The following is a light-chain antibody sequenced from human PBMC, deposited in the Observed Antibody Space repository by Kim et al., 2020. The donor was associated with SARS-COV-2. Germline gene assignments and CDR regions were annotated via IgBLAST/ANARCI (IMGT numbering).Light chain of an antibody. V-gene: IGLV1-44*01. CDR2: KSN. CDR3: AAWDDSLNGYV. J-gene: IGLJ1*01. CDR1: SSNIGRYT. Sequence: GQRVTSSCSGSSSNIGRYTVNWYQKLPGKAPTLVMYKSNQQPSGVPDRVSGSKSGTSAALAISGLQSEDEADYYCAAWDDSLNGYVFGTGTKVTVL.